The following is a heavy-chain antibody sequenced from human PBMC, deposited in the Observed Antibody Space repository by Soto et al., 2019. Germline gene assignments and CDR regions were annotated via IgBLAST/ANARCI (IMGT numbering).Heavy chain of an antibody. Sequence: QVRLEEYGGGVVQPGGYLRLSCAASGFTFSDYGMDWVRQAPGKGLEWVALISYDGRNKHYADSVKGRFSISRDKSRNTLFLQLNNVRAEDTAVYYCAKDHSHEHYYLDHWGRGALVAVSS. CDR2: ISYDGRNK. J-gene: IGHJ4*02. CDR3: AKDHSHEHYYLDH. CDR1: GFTFSDYG. V-gene: IGHV3-30*18.